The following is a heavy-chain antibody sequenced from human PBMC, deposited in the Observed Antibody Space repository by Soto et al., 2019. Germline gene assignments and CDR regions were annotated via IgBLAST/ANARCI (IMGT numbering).Heavy chain of an antibody. V-gene: IGHV1-69*02. J-gene: IGHJ4*02. Sequence: QGLLVQSGADVKKPGSSVKVSCKAPGGTLSTYTLTWLRQAPGQGPEWMGRIIPALDVEDYAQQFQGRVTITADTSTSTAYMELHSLRSDDTAVYYCAAVAGTSAFVGYFEYWGQGTLVTVAS. D-gene: IGHD6-19*01. CDR1: GGTLSTYT. CDR3: AAVAGTSAFVGYFEY. CDR2: IIPALDVE.